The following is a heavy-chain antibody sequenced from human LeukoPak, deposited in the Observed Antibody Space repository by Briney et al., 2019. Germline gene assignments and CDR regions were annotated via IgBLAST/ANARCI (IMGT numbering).Heavy chain of an antibody. Sequence: ASVKVSCKASGYTFSDYYIHWVRQAPGQGPEWMGWINLNTGGTNYAQKFDGRFSMTRDTSINTAFMELSGLTFDDTAVYYCGSVRGILSYFDLWGRSTRVTVSS. J-gene: IGHJ2*01. D-gene: IGHD3-16*01. CDR1: GYTFSDYY. V-gene: IGHV1-2*02. CDR2: INLNTGGT. CDR3: GSVRGILSYFDL.